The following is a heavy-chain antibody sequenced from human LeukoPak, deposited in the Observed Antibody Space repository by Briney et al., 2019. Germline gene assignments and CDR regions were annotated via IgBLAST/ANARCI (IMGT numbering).Heavy chain of an antibody. J-gene: IGHJ5*02. D-gene: IGHD5-12*01. Sequence: SETLSLTCTVSGGSISSYYWSWIRQPPGKGLEWIGYIYCSGSTNYNPSLKSRVTISVDTSKNQFSLKLSSVTAADTAVYYCARTQYSGYDFQGSFDPWGQGTLVTVSS. V-gene: IGHV4-59*01. CDR3: ARTQYSGYDFQGSFDP. CDR2: IYCSGST. CDR1: GGSISSYY.